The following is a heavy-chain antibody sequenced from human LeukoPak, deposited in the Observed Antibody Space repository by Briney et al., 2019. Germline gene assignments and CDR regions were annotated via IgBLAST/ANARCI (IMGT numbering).Heavy chain of an antibody. V-gene: IGHV3-48*01. CDR2: IRSSSET. CDR1: GFIFSQYS. J-gene: IGHJ5*02. Sequence: GGSLRLSCAASGFIFSQYSMNWVRQAPGKGLEWVSHIRSSSETFYADSVKGRFTISRDNARNSLYLQMNNLRGEDTAIYYCARDAGNSGYGCNLWGQGTLVTVSS. CDR3: ARDAGNSGYGCNL. D-gene: IGHD5-12*01.